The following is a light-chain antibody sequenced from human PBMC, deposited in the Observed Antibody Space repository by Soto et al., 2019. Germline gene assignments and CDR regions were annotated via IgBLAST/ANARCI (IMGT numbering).Light chain of an antibody. CDR3: QQYNNYPWT. V-gene: IGKV1-5*03. CDR1: QSISNR. J-gene: IGKJ1*01. Sequence: IHLTQSPSTLSASVGDRVTIPCRASQSISNRLAWYQQKPGKAPDLLIYKASTLQSGVPSRFSGSGSGAEFSLTISSLQPEDFATYYCQQYNNYPWTFGQGTKVDIK. CDR2: KAS.